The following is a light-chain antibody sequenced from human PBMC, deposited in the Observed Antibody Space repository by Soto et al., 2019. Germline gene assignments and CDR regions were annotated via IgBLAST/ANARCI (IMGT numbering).Light chain of an antibody. J-gene: IGKJ4*01. Sequence: DVQMTQSPSTLSASVGDRVTITCRASQSINNLLAWYQQKPGKAPKFLIYDVSTLESGVPSRFSDSGSGTEFTLTISSLQPEDFATYYCQQYDSYPLILGGGTKVDIK. CDR1: QSINNL. CDR2: DVS. CDR3: QQYDSYPLI. V-gene: IGKV1-5*01.